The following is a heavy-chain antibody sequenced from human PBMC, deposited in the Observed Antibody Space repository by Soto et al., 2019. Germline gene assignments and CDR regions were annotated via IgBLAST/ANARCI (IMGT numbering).Heavy chain of an antibody. CDR1: GFTFSSYS. Sequence: GGSLRLSCAASGFTFSSYSMNWVRQAPGKGLEWVSSISSSSSYIYYADSVKGRFTISRDNAKNSLYLQMNSLRAEDTAVYYCAREFYGSGSYYNWVYFDYWGQGTLVTVSS. CDR2: ISSSSSYI. D-gene: IGHD3-10*01. CDR3: AREFYGSGSYYNWVYFDY. J-gene: IGHJ4*02. V-gene: IGHV3-21*01.